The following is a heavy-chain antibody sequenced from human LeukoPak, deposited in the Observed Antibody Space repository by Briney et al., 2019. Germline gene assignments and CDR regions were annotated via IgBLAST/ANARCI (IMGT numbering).Heavy chain of an antibody. J-gene: IGHJ4*02. Sequence: PGGSLRLSCAASGLTVSSYSMNWVRQAPGEGLEWVSYISSSSSTIYYADSVKGRFTISRDNAKNSLYLQMNSLRDEDTAVYYCARARASGRSGFDYWGQGTLVTISS. CDR2: ISSSSSTI. CDR1: GLTVSSYS. V-gene: IGHV3-48*02. CDR3: ARARASGRSGFDY. D-gene: IGHD2-15*01.